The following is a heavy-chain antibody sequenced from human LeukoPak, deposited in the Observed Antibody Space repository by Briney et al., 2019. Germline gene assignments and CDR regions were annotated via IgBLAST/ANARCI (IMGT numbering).Heavy chain of an antibody. D-gene: IGHD1-26*01. J-gene: IGHJ4*02. Sequence: GGALRLSCAASGFTLCSYWMSCVRQDPGKGLEWVANIKQDGSEKYSVDSVKGRFIISRDNAKNSLYLQMNSLRAEDTAVYYCARAKWELRVLLGYWGQGTLVTVSS. CDR2: IKQDGSEK. CDR1: GFTLCSYW. CDR3: ARAKWELRVLLGY. V-gene: IGHV3-7*01.